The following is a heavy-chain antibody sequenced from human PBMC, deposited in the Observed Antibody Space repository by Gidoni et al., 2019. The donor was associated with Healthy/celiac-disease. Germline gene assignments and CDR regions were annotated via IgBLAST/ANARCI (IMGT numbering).Heavy chain of an antibody. V-gene: IGHV1-18*01. D-gene: IGHD6-13*01. CDR3: ARDPTGSSWYHDAFDI. J-gene: IGHJ3*02. Sequence: VQLVQSGAALKKPGASVKVSFKASGYTFTSYGLSWVRQAPGQGLEWMGWISAYNGNTNYAQKLQGRVTMTTDTSTSTAYMELRSLRSDDTAVYYCARDPTGSSWYHDAFDIWGQGTMVTVSS. CDR2: ISAYNGNT. CDR1: GYTFTSYG.